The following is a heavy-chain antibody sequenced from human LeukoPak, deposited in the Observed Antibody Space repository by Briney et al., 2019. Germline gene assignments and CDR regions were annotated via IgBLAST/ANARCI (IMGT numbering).Heavy chain of an antibody. D-gene: IGHD3-3*01. J-gene: IGHJ4*02. V-gene: IGHV5-10-1*01. CDR3: ARHAPDYDFWSGYYVDY. Sequence: GESLKISCKGSGYSFTSYWISWVRQMPGKGLEWMGRIDPSDSYTNYSPSFQGHVTISADKSISTAYLQWSSLKASDTAMYYCARHAPDYDFWSGYYVDYWGQGTLVTVSS. CDR2: IDPSDSYT. CDR1: GYSFTSYW.